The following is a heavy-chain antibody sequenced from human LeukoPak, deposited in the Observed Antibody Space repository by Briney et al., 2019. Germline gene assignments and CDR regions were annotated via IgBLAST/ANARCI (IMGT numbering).Heavy chain of an antibody. Sequence: GGSLRLSCAASGFTFSSHGMSWVRQAPGKGLEWVSAISGSGGSTYYADSVKGRFTIPRDNSKNTVTLQMNSLRVEDSALYYCAKDLGHRSDYWFDWWGQGTLVTVSS. CDR2: ISGSGGST. CDR1: GFTFSSHG. D-gene: IGHD3-16*01. J-gene: IGHJ4*02. CDR3: AKDLGHRSDYWFDW. V-gene: IGHV3-23*01.